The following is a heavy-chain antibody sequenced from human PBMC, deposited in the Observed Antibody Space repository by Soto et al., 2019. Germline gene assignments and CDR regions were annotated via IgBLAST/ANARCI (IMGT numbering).Heavy chain of an antibody. CDR1: GFSFSRFA. D-gene: IGHD3-22*01. V-gene: IGHV3-23*01. CDR2: ISGNGDKT. Sequence: QLLESGGGLVQSGGSLRLSCEASGFSFSRFAMGWVRQAPGKGLELIAVISGNGDKTYYADSVKGRFTISRVTSNSTLFLQMNSLRGVDTAFFYCAKMFRPSASGYYPSTWGQGTLVTVSS. J-gene: IGHJ4*03. CDR3: AKMFRPSASGYYPST.